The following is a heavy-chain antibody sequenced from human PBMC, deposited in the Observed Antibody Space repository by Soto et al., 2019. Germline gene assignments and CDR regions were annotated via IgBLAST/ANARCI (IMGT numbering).Heavy chain of an antibody. CDR1: GFTFSSYA. Sequence: PGGSLRLSCAASGFTFSSYAMSWVRQAPGKGLEWVSAISGSGGSTYYADSVKGRFTISRDNSKNTLYLQMNSLRAEDTAVYYCAKDRGDIVVVDDFDYWGQGTLVTVSS. CDR3: AKDRGDIVVVDDFDY. V-gene: IGHV3-23*01. D-gene: IGHD2-2*01. J-gene: IGHJ4*02. CDR2: ISGSGGST.